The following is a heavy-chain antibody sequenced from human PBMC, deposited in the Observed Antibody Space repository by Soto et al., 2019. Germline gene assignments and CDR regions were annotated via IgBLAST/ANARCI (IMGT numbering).Heavy chain of an antibody. J-gene: IGHJ4*02. D-gene: IGHD4-17*01. Sequence: QVQLVESGGGVVQPGRSLRLSCAASGFTFSSYGMHWVRQAPGKGLEWVAAISYDGSNKYYADSVKGRFTISRDNSKNTLYLQMNSLRAEDTAVYYCAKGSTVTTDYWGQGTLVTVSS. V-gene: IGHV3-30*18. CDR1: GFTFSSYG. CDR3: AKGSTVTTDY. CDR2: ISYDGSNK.